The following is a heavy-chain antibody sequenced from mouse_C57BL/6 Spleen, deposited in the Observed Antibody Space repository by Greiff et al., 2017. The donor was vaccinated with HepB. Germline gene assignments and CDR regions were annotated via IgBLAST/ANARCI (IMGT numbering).Heavy chain of an antibody. CDR1: GYTFTDYN. Sequence: EVKLQQSGPELVKPGASVKMSCKASGYTFTDYNMHWVKQSHGKSLEWIGYINPDNGGTSYNQKFKGKATLTVNKSSSTAYMELRSLTSEDSAVYYCARPLYDYYAMDYWGQGTSVTVSS. D-gene: IGHD2-3*01. CDR2: INPDNGGT. J-gene: IGHJ4*01. CDR3: ARPLYDYYAMDY. V-gene: IGHV1-22*01.